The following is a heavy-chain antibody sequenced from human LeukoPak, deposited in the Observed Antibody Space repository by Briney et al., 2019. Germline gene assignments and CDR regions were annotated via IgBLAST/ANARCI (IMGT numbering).Heavy chain of an antibody. CDR2: IASSTSSNI. Sequence: GGSLRLSCAASGFTFSSYSMNWVRQAPGKGPEWVSSIASSTSSNIYYADSVKGRFTISRDNSKNTLYLQMNSLRAEDTAIYYCAKLGGDHRGPFDIWGQGTMVTVSS. CDR1: GFTFSSYS. CDR3: AKLGGDHRGPFDI. V-gene: IGHV3-21*04. D-gene: IGHD4-23*01. J-gene: IGHJ3*02.